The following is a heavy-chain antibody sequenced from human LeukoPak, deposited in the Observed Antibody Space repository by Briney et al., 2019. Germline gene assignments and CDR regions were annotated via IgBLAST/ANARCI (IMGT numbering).Heavy chain of an antibody. CDR3: ASYGSGWFDP. CDR1: GGSISSYY. V-gene: IGHV4-59*08. Sequence: PSETLSLTCTVSGGSISSYYWSWIRQPPGKGLEWIGYIYYSGSTNYNPSLKSRVTISVDTSKNQFSLKLSSVIAADTAVYYCASYGSGWFDPWGQGTLVTVSS. J-gene: IGHJ5*02. CDR2: IYYSGST. D-gene: IGHD3-10*01.